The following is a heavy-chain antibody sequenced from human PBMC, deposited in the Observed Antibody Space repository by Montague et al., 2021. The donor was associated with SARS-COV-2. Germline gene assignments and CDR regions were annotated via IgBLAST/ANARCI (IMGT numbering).Heavy chain of an antibody. CDR2: LFYSVNT. V-gene: IGHV4-39*01. D-gene: IGHD3-3*01. J-gene: IGHJ3*02. CDR1: GGSISSSDYY. CDR3: ARTNYDFWRGHQRGGAFDI. Sequence: SETLSLTCTVSGGSISSSDYYWGWIRQPPGKGLEWIGSLFYSVNTYYNPSPKSRVTISVDTSKNQFSLKLSSVTAADTVVYYCARTNYDFWRGHQRGGAFDIWGQGTMVTVSS.